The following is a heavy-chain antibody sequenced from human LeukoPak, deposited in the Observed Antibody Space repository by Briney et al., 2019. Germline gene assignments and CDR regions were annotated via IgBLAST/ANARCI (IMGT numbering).Heavy chain of an antibody. D-gene: IGHD2-15*01. CDR3: ARARASGRSGFDY. CDR1: GFTVSSNY. J-gene: IGHJ4*02. Sequence: GGSLRLSCAASGFTVSSNYMNWVRQAPGKGLEWVSYISSSSSTIYYADSVKGRFTISRDNAKNSLDLQMNSLRDEDTAVYYCARARASGRSGFDYWGQGTLVTVSS. CDR2: ISSSSSTI. V-gene: IGHV3-48*02.